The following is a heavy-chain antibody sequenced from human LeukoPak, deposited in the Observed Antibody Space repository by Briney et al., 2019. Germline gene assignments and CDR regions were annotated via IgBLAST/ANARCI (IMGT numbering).Heavy chain of an antibody. CDR1: GGSFSGYY. Sequence: SETLSLTCVVYGGSFSGYYWSWIRQPPGKGLEWIGEINHSGSTNYNPSLRSRVTISLDTSRNQFSLKLNSVTAADTVVYYCAKSNGYGLVDIWGQGTMVTVSS. V-gene: IGHV4-34*01. CDR2: INHSGST. CDR3: AKSNGYGLVDI. D-gene: IGHD3-10*01. J-gene: IGHJ3*02.